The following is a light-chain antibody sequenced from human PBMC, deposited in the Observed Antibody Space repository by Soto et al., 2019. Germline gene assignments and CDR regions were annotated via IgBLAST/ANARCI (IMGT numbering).Light chain of an antibody. J-gene: IGLJ3*02. CDR3: GSYTCSSTVV. CDR2: DVT. Sequence: QSVLTQPASVSGSPGQSITISCTGTSSDVSGYNYVSWYQQHPGKAPKLMIYDVTNRPSGVSNRFSGSKSGNTASLTISGLQAEDEADYYCGSYTCSSTVVFGGGTKLTVL. CDR1: SSDVSGYNY. V-gene: IGLV2-14*03.